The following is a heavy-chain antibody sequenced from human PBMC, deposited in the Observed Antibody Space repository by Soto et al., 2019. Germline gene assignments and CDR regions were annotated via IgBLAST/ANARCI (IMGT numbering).Heavy chain of an antibody. J-gene: IGHJ4*02. V-gene: IGHV4-30-4*01. CDR2: IYYSGST. CDR1: GGSISSGDYY. CDR3: ARTLYCPNGVCFLRRATFDY. Sequence: PSETLSLTCTVSGGSISSGDYYWSWVRQPPGKGLEWIGHIYYSGSTYYNPSLRSRVTISVDTSKNQFSLKLSSVTAADTAVYYCARTLYCPNGVCFLRRATFDYWGKGTLVTVSS. D-gene: IGHD2-8*01.